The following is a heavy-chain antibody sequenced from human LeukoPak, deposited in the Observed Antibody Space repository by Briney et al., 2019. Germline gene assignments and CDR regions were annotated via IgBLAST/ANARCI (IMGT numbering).Heavy chain of an antibody. D-gene: IGHD3-22*01. CDR1: GFTFSSYS. J-gene: IGHJ4*02. V-gene: IGHV3-48*01. CDR3: ARDQYYDSSGYDY. CDR2: ISSSSSTI. Sequence: GGSLRLSCAASGFTFSSYSMNWVRQAPGKGLEWVSYISSSSSTIYYADSVKGRFTISRDNAKNPLYLQMNSLRAEDTAVYYCARDQYYDSSGYDYWGQGTLVTVSS.